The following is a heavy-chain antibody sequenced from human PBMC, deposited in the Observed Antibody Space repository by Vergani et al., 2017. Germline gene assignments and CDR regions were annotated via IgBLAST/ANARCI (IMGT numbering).Heavy chain of an antibody. Sequence: QVQLVESGGGVVQPGRSLRLSCAASGFTFSSYGMHWVRQAPGKGLEWVAVISYDGSNKYYADSVKGRFTISRDNSKNTLYLQMNSLRAEDTAVYYCAKAIAAAGQSRTGGVDYWGQGTLVTVSS. D-gene: IGHD6-13*01. CDR1: GFTFSSYG. J-gene: IGHJ4*02. CDR2: ISYDGSNK. CDR3: AKAIAAAGQSRTGGVDY. V-gene: IGHV3-30*18.